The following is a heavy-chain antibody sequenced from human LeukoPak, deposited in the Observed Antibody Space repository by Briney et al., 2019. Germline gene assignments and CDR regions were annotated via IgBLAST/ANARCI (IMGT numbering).Heavy chain of an antibody. CDR1: GGSISSGDYY. J-gene: IGHJ4*02. Sequence: SETLSLTCTVSGGSISSGDYYWSWIRQPPGKGLEWIGYIYYSGSTYYNPSLKSQVTISVDTSKNQFSLKLSSVTAADTAVYYCARKERWLQHDYWGQGTLVTVSS. CDR2: IYYSGST. V-gene: IGHV4-30-4*01. CDR3: ARKERWLQHDY. D-gene: IGHD5-24*01.